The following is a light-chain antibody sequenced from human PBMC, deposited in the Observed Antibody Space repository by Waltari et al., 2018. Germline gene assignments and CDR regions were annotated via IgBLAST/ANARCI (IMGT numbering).Light chain of an antibody. CDR3: QQYNYWRT. CDR2: GAS. CDR1: ESVGSA. J-gene: IGKJ1*01. Sequence: EIVMTQSPDALSVSPGESATLSCRASESVGSALAWYQQRPGQPPRLLIYGASTRATGIPARFSGSGSGTEFTLTISSLQSEDFAVYYCQQYNYWRTFGQGTKVEI. V-gene: IGKV3-15*01.